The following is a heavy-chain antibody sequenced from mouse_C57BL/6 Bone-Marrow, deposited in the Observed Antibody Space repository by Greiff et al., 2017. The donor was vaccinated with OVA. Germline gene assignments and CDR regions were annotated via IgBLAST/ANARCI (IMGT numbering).Heavy chain of an antibody. J-gene: IGHJ2*01. CDR2: INPSSGYT. V-gene: IGHV1-7*01. CDR3: ARSYYVY. Sequence: VQLQQSGADLAKPGASVKLSCTASGYTFISYGMHWVKQRPGQGLEWIGYINPSSGYTKYNQKFKDKATLTADKSSSTAYMQLSSLTYEDSAVYYCARSYYVYWGQGTTLTVSS. CDR1: GYTFISYG.